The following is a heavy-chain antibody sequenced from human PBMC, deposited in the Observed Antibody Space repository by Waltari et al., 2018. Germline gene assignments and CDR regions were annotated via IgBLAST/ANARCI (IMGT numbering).Heavy chain of an antibody. CDR2: IYYSGST. J-gene: IGHJ4*02. D-gene: IGHD3-3*01. Sequence: QVQLQESGPGLVKPSETLSLTCTVSGGSISSYYWSWIRQPPWKGLEWIGYIYYSGSTNYNPSLKSRVTISVDTSKNQFSLKLSSVTAADTAVYYCARGGYDFWSSFDYWGQGTLVTVSS. CDR3: ARGGYDFWSSFDY. V-gene: IGHV4-59*01. CDR1: GGSISSYY.